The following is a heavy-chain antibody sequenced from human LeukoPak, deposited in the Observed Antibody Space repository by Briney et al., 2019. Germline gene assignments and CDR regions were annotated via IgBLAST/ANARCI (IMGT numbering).Heavy chain of an antibody. CDR1: GGSFSGYY. Sequence: SETLSLTCAVYGGSFSGYYWSWIRQPPGKGLEWIGYIYYSGSTNYNPSLKSRVTISVDTSKNQFSLKLSSVTAADTAVYYCARAAYSGSYHSDYWGQGTLVTVSS. D-gene: IGHD1-26*01. CDR2: IYYSGST. J-gene: IGHJ4*02. V-gene: IGHV4-59*01. CDR3: ARAAYSGSYHSDY.